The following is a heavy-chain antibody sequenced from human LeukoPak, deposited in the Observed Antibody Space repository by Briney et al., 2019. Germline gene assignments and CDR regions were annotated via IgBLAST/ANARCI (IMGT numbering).Heavy chain of an antibody. J-gene: IGHJ2*01. CDR1: GFTFSTYA. Sequence: PGGSLRLSCAASGFTFSTYAMSWVRQAPGKGLEWVSGISVSGGTTYYADSVKGRFTISRDNSKNTLYLQMNSLRAEDTAVYYCARDPDSGSYFPHWYFDLWGRGTLVTVSS. CDR3: ARDPDSGSYFPHWYFDL. D-gene: IGHD1-26*01. V-gene: IGHV3-23*01. CDR2: ISVSGGTT.